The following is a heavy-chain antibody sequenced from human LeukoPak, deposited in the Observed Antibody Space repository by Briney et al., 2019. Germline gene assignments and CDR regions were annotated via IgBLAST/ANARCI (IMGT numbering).Heavy chain of an antibody. CDR3: ARRGTGHGMDV. Sequence: GGSLRLSCAASGFAFNNYWIHWVRQVPGKGLVWVSRINNDGSSASYVDSVKGRFTISRDNAKNTLFLQMNSLRAEDTAVYYCARRGTGHGMDVWGQGTTVIVSS. CDR1: GFAFNNYW. D-gene: IGHD1-1*01. V-gene: IGHV3-74*01. J-gene: IGHJ6*02. CDR2: INNDGSSA.